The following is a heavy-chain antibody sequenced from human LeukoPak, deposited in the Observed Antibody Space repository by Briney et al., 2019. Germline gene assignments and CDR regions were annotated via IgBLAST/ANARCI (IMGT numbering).Heavy chain of an antibody. J-gene: IGHJ4*02. CDR2: ISSNGGST. Sequence: PGGSLRLSCAASGFTFSNYAMNWVRQAPGKGLEYVSGISSNGGSTNYANSVKGRFTISRDNSKNTLYLQMGSLRAEDMAVYYCARDGGTYCGGDRYGDWGQGTLVTVSS. CDR1: GFTFSNYA. CDR3: ARDGGTYCGGDRYGD. D-gene: IGHD2-21*02. V-gene: IGHV3-64*01.